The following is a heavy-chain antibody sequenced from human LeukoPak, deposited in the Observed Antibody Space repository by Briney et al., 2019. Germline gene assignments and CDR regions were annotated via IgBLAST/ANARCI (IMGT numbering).Heavy chain of an antibody. V-gene: IGHV1-18*01. CDR2: ISVHNGYT. J-gene: IGHJ4*02. Sequence: ASVKVSCKTSGYIFTSYGISWVRQAPGKGLEWMGWISVHNGYTRYAQKFQGRVTMTTDTSMSTAYMDLRSLRSDDTAVYYCARDMRHYRNYDSSGYYYNFEYWGQGTLVSVSS. CDR3: ARDMRHYRNYDSSGYYYNFEY. CDR1: GYIFTSYG. D-gene: IGHD3-22*01.